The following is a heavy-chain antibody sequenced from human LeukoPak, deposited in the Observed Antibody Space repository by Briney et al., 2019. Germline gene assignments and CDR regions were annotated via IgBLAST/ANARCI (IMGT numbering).Heavy chain of an antibody. D-gene: IGHD1-26*01. CDR1: GFSLSDYW. Sequence: GGSLRLSCAASGFSLSDYWMSWVRQAPGKGLEWVGKIGADGSEKYYVDSVKGRFTLSRDNARNSLYLQMNSLRDEDTAVYYCVRGGANRFDHWGQGILVAVSS. CDR2: IGADGSEK. V-gene: IGHV3-7*01. CDR3: VRGGANRFDH. J-gene: IGHJ4*02.